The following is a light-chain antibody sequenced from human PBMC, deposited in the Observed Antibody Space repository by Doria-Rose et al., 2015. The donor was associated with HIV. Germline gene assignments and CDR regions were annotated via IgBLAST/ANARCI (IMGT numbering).Light chain of an antibody. CDR2: DGS. V-gene: IGKV3-20*01. CDR1: PSFTSTY. CDR3: HQYGTSWT. Sequence: TQSPGTPSLPPRESATLSCRASPSFTSTYSASYQQPPGQAPSLRIYDGSTRATGIPDRFSASGSGTDFTLSINRLEPEDLALYYCHQYGTSWTFGQGTKVEI. J-gene: IGKJ1*01.